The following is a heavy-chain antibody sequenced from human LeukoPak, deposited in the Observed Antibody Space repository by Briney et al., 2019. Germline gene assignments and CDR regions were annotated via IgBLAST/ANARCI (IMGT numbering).Heavy chain of an antibody. CDR2: ISSGSTYI. CDR3: ARDGCSSSSFDF. D-gene: IGHD6-6*01. V-gene: IGHV3-21*06. Sequence: GGSLRLSCAASGFIFSSYNMNWVRQAPGKGLEWVSSISSGSTYIYYGDSVKGRFSISRDNAKNSLYLQMNSLRAEDTAMYYCARDGCSSSSFDFWGQGTLVTVSS. CDR1: GFIFSSYN. J-gene: IGHJ4*02.